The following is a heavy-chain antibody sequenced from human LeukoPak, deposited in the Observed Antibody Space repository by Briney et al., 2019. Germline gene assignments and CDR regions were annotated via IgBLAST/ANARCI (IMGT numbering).Heavy chain of an antibody. CDR3: ATVADILTGYPYFDY. D-gene: IGHD3-9*01. CDR2: FDPEDGET. J-gene: IGHJ4*02. Sequence: ASVKVSCKVSGYTLTELSMHWVRQAPGKGLEWMGGFDPEDGETIYAQKFQGRVTMIEDTSTDTAYMELSSLRSEDTAVYYCATVADILTGYPYFDYWGQGTLVTVSS. V-gene: IGHV1-24*01. CDR1: GYTLTELS.